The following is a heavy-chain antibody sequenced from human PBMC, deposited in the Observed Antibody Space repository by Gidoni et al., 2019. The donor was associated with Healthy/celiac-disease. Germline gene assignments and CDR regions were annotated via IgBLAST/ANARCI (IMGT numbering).Heavy chain of an antibody. CDR3: ARDPCWEPLDY. CDR1: GGSFRCYY. J-gene: IGHJ4*02. CDR2: INHSGRT. V-gene: IGHV4-34*01. D-gene: IGHD1-26*01. Sequence: QVQLQQWGAGLLKPSETLSLTCAVYGGSFRCYYWSWIRQPPGKGLEWIGEINHSGRTNYNPSLKSRVTISVDTSKNQFSLKLSSVTAADTAVYYCARDPCWEPLDYWGQGTLVTVSS.